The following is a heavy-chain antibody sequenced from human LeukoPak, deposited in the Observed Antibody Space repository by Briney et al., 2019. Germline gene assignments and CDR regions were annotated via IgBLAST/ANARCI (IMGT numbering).Heavy chain of an antibody. Sequence: PSETLSLTCTVSGGSISSSSYYWGWIRQPPGKGLEWIGSIYYSGSTYYNPSLKSRVTISVDTSKNQFSLKLSSVTAADTAVYYCARGRRIRLAEDIVVVVAATRPREEFDYWGQGTLVTVSS. V-gene: IGHV4-39*07. CDR3: ARGRRIRLAEDIVVVVAATRPREEFDY. CDR2: IYYSGST. D-gene: IGHD2-15*01. J-gene: IGHJ4*02. CDR1: GGSISSSSYY.